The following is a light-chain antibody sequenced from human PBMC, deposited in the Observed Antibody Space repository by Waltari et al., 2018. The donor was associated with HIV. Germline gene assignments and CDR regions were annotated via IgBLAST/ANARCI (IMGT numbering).Light chain of an antibody. J-gene: IGLJ3*02. CDR2: RNN. Sequence: QSVLTQPPSASGTPGQRVTISCSGSSSNIGSNYVYWYQQLHGTAPKLLIYRNNQRPSGVPDRFSGSKSGTSASLAISGLRSEDEADYYCAAWDNSLSAPVFGGGTKLTVL. V-gene: IGLV1-47*01. CDR1: SSNIGSNY. CDR3: AAWDNSLSAPV.